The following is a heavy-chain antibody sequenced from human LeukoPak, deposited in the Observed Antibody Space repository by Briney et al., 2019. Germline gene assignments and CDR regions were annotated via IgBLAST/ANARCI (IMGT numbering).Heavy chain of an antibody. J-gene: IGHJ4*02. CDR2: ISYDGSNK. CDR3: ARGRRIAVEIFDY. CDR1: GFTFSSYA. D-gene: IGHD6-19*01. V-gene: IGHV3-30-3*01. Sequence: SGGSLRLSCAASGFTFSSYAMHWVRQAPGKGLEWVAVISYDGSNKYYADSVKGRFTISRDNSKNTLYLQMNSLRAEDTAVYYCARGRRIAVEIFDYWGQGTLVTVSS.